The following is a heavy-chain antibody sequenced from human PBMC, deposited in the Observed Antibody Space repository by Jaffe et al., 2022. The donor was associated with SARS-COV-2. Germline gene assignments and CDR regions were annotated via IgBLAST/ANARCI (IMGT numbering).Heavy chain of an antibody. J-gene: IGHJ3*01. D-gene: IGHD2-15*01. Sequence: VELVESGGDLVQPGGSLRVSCAASGFTIRTYWMMWVRQSPGKGLEWVANINQDGSDGYYADSVKGRFTISRDNAKNSLFLQMNRLRLEDTAVYYCACSQWSHKGAFDFWGQGTMVTVSS. V-gene: IGHV3-7*01. CDR3: ACSQWSHKGAFDF. CDR2: INQDGSDG. CDR1: GFTIRTYW.